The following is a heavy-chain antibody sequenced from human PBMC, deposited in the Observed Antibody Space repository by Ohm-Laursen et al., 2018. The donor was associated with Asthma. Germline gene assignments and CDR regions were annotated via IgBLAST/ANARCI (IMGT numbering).Heavy chain of an antibody. V-gene: IGHV4-31*03. CDR2: IYYSGST. CDR3: ARGKVVVVAATHNWFDP. D-gene: IGHD2-15*01. J-gene: IGHJ5*02. CDR1: GDSISSGNNY. Sequence: SQTLSLTCTVSGDSISSGNNYWSWIRQHPGKGLEWIGYIYYSGSTYYNPSLKSRVTISVDTSKNQFSLKLSSVTATDTAVYYCARGKVVVVAATHNWFDPWGQGTLVTVSS.